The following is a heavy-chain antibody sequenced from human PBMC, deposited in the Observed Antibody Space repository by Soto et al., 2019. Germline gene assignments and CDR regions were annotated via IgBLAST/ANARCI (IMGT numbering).Heavy chain of an antibody. CDR3: ARRYFSGWFDY. CDR2: IFHSGNT. D-gene: IGHD6-25*01. Sequence: TLSLPCAVSGGSLSSGWYAWSWIRQPPGKGLGWIGYIFHSGNTYYNPSLSSRFSLSVDRSSNQFSFYLISLTAAYTALYYRARRYFSGWFDYWGQGKIGTVS. J-gene: IGHJ4*02. V-gene: IGHV4-30-2*01. CDR1: GGSLSSGWYA.